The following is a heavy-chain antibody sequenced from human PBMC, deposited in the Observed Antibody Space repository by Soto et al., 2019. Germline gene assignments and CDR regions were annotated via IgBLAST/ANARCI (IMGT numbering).Heavy chain of an antibody. D-gene: IGHD6-19*01. CDR1: GGAFSGFD. J-gene: IGHJ4*01. V-gene: IGHV4-38-2*01. CDR3: ARVHVMVVAGSTFDY. CDR2: IYHGGTT. Sequence: SETLSLTCAVSGGAFSGFDWRWIRQPPGKGPEWIASIYHGGTTFYNLSLKSRITISVDTSNNQFSLKLTSVTAADTAVYYCARVHVMVVAGSTFDYWGHGTLVTVSS.